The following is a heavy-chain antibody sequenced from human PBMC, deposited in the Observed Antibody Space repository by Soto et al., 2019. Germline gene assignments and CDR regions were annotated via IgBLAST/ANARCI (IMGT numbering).Heavy chain of an antibody. Sequence: PSVTLYLTCTVSGVSISSSSYFWGWIRQPPGKGLEWIGSIHYSGSTYYNPSLKSRVTVSVDTSKNQFSLKLSSVTAADTAVYYCARHPSDFWFDPWGQGTLVTVSS. CDR2: IHYSGST. V-gene: IGHV4-39*01. CDR3: ARHPSDFWFDP. J-gene: IGHJ5*02. CDR1: GVSISSSSYF. D-gene: IGHD2-21*02.